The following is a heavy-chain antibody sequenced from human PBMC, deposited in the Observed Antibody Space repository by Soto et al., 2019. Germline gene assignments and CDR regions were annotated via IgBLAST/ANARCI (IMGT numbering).Heavy chain of an antibody. CDR2: ISSSSSYI. Sequence: PGGSLRLPCAASGFNFSSYSMNWVRQAPGKGLEWVSSISSSSSYIYYADSVKGRFTISRDNAKKSLYLQMTSLRAEDTAVYYCVRDGSQGYSVFLHEYYFDYWGQGTLVTVSP. J-gene: IGHJ4*02. V-gene: IGHV3-21*01. D-gene: IGHD4-4*01. CDR1: GFNFSSYS. CDR3: VRDGSQGYSVFLHEYYFDY.